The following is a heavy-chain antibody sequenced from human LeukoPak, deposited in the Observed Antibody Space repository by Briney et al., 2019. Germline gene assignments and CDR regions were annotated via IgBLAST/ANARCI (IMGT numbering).Heavy chain of an antibody. CDR1: GFTFDDYG. CDR2: INWNGGST. CDR3: ARAKTNYYYYYMDV. Sequence: PGGSLRLSCAASGFTFDDYGMSWVRQAPGKGLEWVSGINWNGGSTGYADSVKGRFTISRDNAKNSLYLQMNSLRAEDTALYYCARAKTNYYYYYMDVWGKGTTVTVSS. D-gene: IGHD1/OR15-1a*01. V-gene: IGHV3-20*04. J-gene: IGHJ6*03.